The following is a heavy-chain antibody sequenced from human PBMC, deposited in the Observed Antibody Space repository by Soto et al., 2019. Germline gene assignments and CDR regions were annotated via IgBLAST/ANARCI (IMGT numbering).Heavy chain of an antibody. V-gene: IGHV3-23*01. Sequence: GGSLRLSCAASGFTFSSYAMSWVRQAPGKGLEWVSAISGSGGSTYYADSVKGRFTISRDNSKNTLYLQMNSLRAEDTAVYYCAKAHGADYYYYGMDVWGQGTTVTVSS. CDR2: ISGSGGST. CDR1: GFTFSSYA. CDR3: AKAHGADYYYYGMDV. D-gene: IGHD3-10*01. J-gene: IGHJ6*02.